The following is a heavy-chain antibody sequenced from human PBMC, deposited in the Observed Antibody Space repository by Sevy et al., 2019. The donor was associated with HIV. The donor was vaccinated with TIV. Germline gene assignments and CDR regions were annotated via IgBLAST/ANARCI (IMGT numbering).Heavy chain of an antibody. CDR2: IYYSGST. CDR1: GGSISSYY. Sequence: SETLSLTCTVSGGSISSYYWSWIRQPPGKGLEWIGYIYYSGSTNYNPSLKSRVTISVDTSKNQFSLKLSSVTAADTAVYYWARGVGLRLGELSTGWYYFDYWGQGTLVTVSS. D-gene: IGHD3-16*02. V-gene: IGHV4-59*01. CDR3: ARGVGLRLGELSTGWYYFDY. J-gene: IGHJ4*02.